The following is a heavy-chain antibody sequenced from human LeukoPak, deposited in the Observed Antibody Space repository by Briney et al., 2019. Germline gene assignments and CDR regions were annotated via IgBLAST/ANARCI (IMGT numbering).Heavy chain of an antibody. D-gene: IGHD3-10*01. CDR1: GLTFRSHS. J-gene: IGHJ4*02. CDR3: AKDFLKSITLIRGVRSWVGYFDY. CDR2: ISSSSSTI. Sequence: GGSLRLSCAASGLTFRSHSMNGVRQAPGKGREWVSYISSSSSTIYYADSVKGRFTISRANAKNSLYLQMNSLRAEDTAVYYCAKDFLKSITLIRGVRSWVGYFDYWGQGTLVTVSS. V-gene: IGHV3-48*01.